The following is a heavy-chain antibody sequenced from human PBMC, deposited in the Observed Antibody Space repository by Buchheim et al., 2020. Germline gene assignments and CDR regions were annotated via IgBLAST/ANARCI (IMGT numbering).Heavy chain of an antibody. Sequence: QVQLQQWGAGLLKPSETLSLTCAVYGGSFSGYYWSWIRQPPGKGLEWIGEINHSGSTNYNPSLKSRVTISVDTTKNQFSLKLSSVTAADTAVYYCASNRVGATRGAGYLGQGTL. D-gene: IGHD1-26*01. CDR2: INHSGST. CDR3: ASNRVGATRGAGY. J-gene: IGHJ4*02. V-gene: IGHV4-34*01. CDR1: GGSFSGYY.